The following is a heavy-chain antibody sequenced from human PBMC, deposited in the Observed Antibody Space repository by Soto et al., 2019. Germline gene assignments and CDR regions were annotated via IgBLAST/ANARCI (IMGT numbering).Heavy chain of an antibody. J-gene: IGHJ6*02. CDR2: ISGSGSNT. Sequence: GGSLRLSCAASGFTFSSYAMSWVRQAPGKGLEWVSAISGSGSNTYYGDSVKGRFTISRDNARNSVYLQMNSLRDEDTAVYYCARIKLVDFFFINVDVYDMDVWGQGTPVTVSS. CDR3: ARIKLVDFFFINVDVYDMDV. V-gene: IGHV3-23*01. D-gene: IGHD2-15*01. CDR1: GFTFSSYA.